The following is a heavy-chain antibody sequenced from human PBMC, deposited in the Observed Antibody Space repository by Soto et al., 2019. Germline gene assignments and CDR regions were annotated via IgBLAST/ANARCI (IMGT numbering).Heavy chain of an antibody. CDR2: ISAYNGNT. CDR3: AREKGVRYYDSSGYSDY. Sequence: ASVKVSCKASGYTFTSYGISWLRQAPGQGLEWMGWISAYNGNTNYAQKLQGRVTMTTDTSTSTAYMELRSLRSDDTAVYYCAREKGVRYYDSSGYSDYWGQGTLVTAPQ. V-gene: IGHV1-18*01. CDR1: GYTFTSYG. J-gene: IGHJ4*02. D-gene: IGHD3-22*01.